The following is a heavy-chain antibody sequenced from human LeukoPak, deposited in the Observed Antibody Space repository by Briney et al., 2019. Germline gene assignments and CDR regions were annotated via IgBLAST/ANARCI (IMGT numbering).Heavy chain of an antibody. CDR3: AKPRDGYNYGFDY. D-gene: IGHD5-24*01. CDR2: ISWNSGSI. J-gene: IGHJ4*02. Sequence: PGRSLRLSCAASGFTFDDYAMHWVRQALGKGLEWVSGISWNSGSIGYADSVKGRFTISRDNAKNSLYLQMNSLRAEDTALYYCAKPRDGYNYGFDYWGQGTLVTVSS. V-gene: IGHV3-9*01. CDR1: GFTFDDYA.